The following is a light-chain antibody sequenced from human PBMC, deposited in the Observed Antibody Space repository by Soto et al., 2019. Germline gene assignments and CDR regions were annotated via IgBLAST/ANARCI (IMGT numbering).Light chain of an antibody. V-gene: IGKV3-15*01. CDR2: DAS. CDR3: QEYNNWPPWT. J-gene: IGKJ1*01. CDR1: RSVSTR. Sequence: EIIMTQSPATLSVSPGERVTLSCRASRSVSTRLAWYQQKPGQAPRLLIYDASSRATGIPARFSGSGSGTEFTLTITSLQAEDFAIYYCQEYNNWPPWTFGQGTKVEIK.